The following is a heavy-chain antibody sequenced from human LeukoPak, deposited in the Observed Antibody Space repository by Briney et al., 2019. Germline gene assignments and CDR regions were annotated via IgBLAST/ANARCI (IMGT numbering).Heavy chain of an antibody. V-gene: IGHV4-31*03. D-gene: IGHD3-16*01. CDR2: IYYSGST. J-gene: IGHJ5*02. CDR3: TRVGGKGSRGEDGGDWFDP. Sequence: SETLSLTCTVSGGSISSGGYYWSWIRQHPGKGLEWIGYIYYSGSTYYNPSLKSRVTISVDTSKNQFSLKLSSVTAADTAVYSCTRVGGKGSRGEDGGDWFDPWGQGTLVTVSS. CDR1: GGSISSGGYY.